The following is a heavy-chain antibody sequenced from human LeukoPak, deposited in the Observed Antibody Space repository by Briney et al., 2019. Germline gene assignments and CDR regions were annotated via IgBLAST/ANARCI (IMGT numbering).Heavy chain of an antibody. CDR1: GGSISIYH. J-gene: IGHJ4*02. Sequence: SETLSLTCPVAGGSISIYHCSSIRQPPGKGLEWIVYIYYSGSTNYNPSLKSRVTISVDTSKNQFSLKLISVTAADTAVYYCARHYCSGGSCYFYFDYWGQGTLVTVSS. V-gene: IGHV4-59*01. CDR2: IYYSGST. D-gene: IGHD2-15*01. CDR3: ARHYCSGGSCYFYFDY.